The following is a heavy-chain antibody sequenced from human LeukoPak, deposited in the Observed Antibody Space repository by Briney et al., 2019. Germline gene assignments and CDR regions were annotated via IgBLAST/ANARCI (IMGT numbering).Heavy chain of an antibody. V-gene: IGHV3-23*01. J-gene: IGHJ4*02. D-gene: IGHD3-22*01. CDR3: AKMYYYDSSGFSPFDY. Sequence: GGSLRLSCAASGFTFSNYAMSWVRQAPGRGLEWVSIVNGGGDSTYYADSVKGRFTIPRDNSKNTLYLQMNSLRAEDTAVYYCAKMYYYDSSGFSPFDYWGQGTLVTVSS. CDR1: GFTFSNYA. CDR2: VNGGGDST.